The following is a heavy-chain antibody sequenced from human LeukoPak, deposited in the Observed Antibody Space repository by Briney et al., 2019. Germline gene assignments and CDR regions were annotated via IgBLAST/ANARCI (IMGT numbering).Heavy chain of an antibody. Sequence: GGSLRLSCAASGFTFDDYGMSWVRQAPGKGLEWVSGINWNGGSTGYADSVKGRFTISRDNAKNSLYLQMNSLRDEDTAVYYCAREYGSGTPDFDYWGQGTLVSVSS. D-gene: IGHD3-10*01. J-gene: IGHJ4*02. CDR1: GFTFDDYG. CDR2: INWNGGST. V-gene: IGHV3-20*04. CDR3: AREYGSGTPDFDY.